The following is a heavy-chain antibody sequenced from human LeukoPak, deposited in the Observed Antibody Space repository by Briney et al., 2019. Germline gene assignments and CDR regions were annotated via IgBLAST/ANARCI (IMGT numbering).Heavy chain of an antibody. CDR3: AKGTAIRYFDWLLTREYYYGMDV. CDR1: GFTFDDYA. CDR2: ISGDGGST. Sequence: GGSLRLSCAASGFTFDDYAMHWVRQAPGKGLEWVSLISGDGGSTYYADSVKGRFTISRDNSKNSLYLQMNSLRTEDTALYYCAKGTAIRYFDWLLTREYYYGMDVWAKGPRSPSP. D-gene: IGHD3-9*01. J-gene: IGHJ6*02. V-gene: IGHV3-43*02.